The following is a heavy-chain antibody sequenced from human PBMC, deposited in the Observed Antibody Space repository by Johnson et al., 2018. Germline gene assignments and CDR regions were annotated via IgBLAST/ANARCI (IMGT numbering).Heavy chain of an antibody. CDR2: LNSDGSRT. V-gene: IGHV3-74*03. CDR1: GFTFNTYF. J-gene: IGHJ3*01. D-gene: IGHD4-23*01. CDR3: ARGLGVTSVAPDV. Sequence: VQLQESGGGLVQPGGSLRLSCAASGFTFNTYFFHWVRQAPGEGLVWVSRLNSDGSRTTYADSVKGRFTISRDNAKNTLFLQMNKLRAEDTAVYYCARGLGVTSVAPDVWGQGTMVIVSS.